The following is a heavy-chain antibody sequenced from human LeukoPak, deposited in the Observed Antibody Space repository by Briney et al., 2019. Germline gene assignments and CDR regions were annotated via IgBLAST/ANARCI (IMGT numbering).Heavy chain of an antibody. CDR3: VLRGYYDILTGYSYFDY. CDR1: GFTFSSYA. D-gene: IGHD3-9*01. J-gene: IGHJ4*02. CDR2: ISGSGGST. Sequence: GGSLRLSCAASGFTFSSYAMSWVRQAPGKGLEWVSAISGSGGSTYYADSVKGRFTISRDNSKNTLYLQMNSLRAEDTAVYYCVLRGYYDILTGYSYFDYWGQGTLVTVCS. V-gene: IGHV3-23*01.